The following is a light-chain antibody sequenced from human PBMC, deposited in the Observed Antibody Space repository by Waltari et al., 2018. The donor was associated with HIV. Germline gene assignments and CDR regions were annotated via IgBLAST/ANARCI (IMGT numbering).Light chain of an antibody. CDR2: LNSDGSH. Sequence: QLVLTQSPSASASLGASVKLTCTLSSGHSTYAIAWHQQQPEKGPRFLMKLNSDGSHSKGDRLPERFSCSSSRAVRYLTSAGLQSEDEATYCCQSWANGIQVFGGGTKLTVL. V-gene: IGLV4-69*01. CDR3: QSWANGIQV. CDR1: SGHSTYA. J-gene: IGLJ2*01.